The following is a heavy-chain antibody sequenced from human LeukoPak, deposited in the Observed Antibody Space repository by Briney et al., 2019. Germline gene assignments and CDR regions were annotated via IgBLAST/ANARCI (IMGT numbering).Heavy chain of an antibody. D-gene: IGHD2-15*01. Sequence: GGSLRLSCTASGFTFGDYSMTWFRQAPGKGLEWVSFIKNKASGGTTEHAASVRGRFTTSRDDSKSIAYLQMNSLKTEDTALYYCTRDRIMTDFWGQGTLVTVSS. CDR2: IKNKASGGTT. J-gene: IGHJ4*02. CDR1: GFTFGDYS. CDR3: TRDRIMTDF. V-gene: IGHV3-49*03.